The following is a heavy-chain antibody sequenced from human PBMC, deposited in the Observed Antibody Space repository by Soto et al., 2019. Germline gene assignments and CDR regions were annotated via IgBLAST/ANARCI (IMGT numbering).Heavy chain of an antibody. CDR3: AKTEDCASISCLYFDY. CDR1: GFTFSTYA. CDR2: ISGGADST. Sequence: EVQLLESGGGLVQPGGSLTLSCTASGFTFSTYAMSWVRQAPGKGLEWVSVISGGADSTYYADSVKGRISISRDNSKNTLYLQMNSLRVEDTAMYYCAKTEDCASISCLYFDYWGQGTLVTVSS. J-gene: IGHJ4*02. V-gene: IGHV3-23*01. D-gene: IGHD2-2*01.